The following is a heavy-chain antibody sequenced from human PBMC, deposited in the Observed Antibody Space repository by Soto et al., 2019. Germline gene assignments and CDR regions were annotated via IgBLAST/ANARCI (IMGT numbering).Heavy chain of an antibody. CDR1: GGTFSSYA. V-gene: IGHV1-69*12. CDR3: ARMGYYDFRSGYLNWFDP. J-gene: IGHJ5*02. Sequence: QVQLVQSGAEVKKPGSSVKVSCKASGGTFSSYAISWVRQAPGQGLEWMGGIIPIFGTANYAQKFQGRVTITADESTSTAYMELSSLRSEDTAVYYCARMGYYDFRSGYLNWFDPWGQGTLVTVSS. CDR2: IIPIFGTA. D-gene: IGHD3-3*01.